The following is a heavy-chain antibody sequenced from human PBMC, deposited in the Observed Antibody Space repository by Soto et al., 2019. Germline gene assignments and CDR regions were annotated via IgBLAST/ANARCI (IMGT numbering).Heavy chain of an antibody. J-gene: IGHJ6*02. CDR1: GFTFSSYG. V-gene: IGHV3-30*18. D-gene: IGHD6-13*01. CDR2: ISYDGSNK. CDR3: AKDHNSWYRYGMDV. Sequence: QVQLVESGGGEVQPGRSLRLSCAASGFTFSSYGMHWVRQAPGKGLEWVAVISYDGSNKYYADSVKGRFTISRDNSKNTLYLQMNSLRAEDTAVYYCAKDHNSWYRYGMDVWGQGTTVTVSS.